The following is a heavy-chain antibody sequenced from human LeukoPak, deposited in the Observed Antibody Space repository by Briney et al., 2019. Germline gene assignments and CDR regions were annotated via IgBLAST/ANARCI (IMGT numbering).Heavy chain of an antibody. Sequence: ASVKVSCKASGYTFTGYYMHWVRQAPGQGLEWMGWINPNSGGTNYAQKFQGRVTMTRDTSISTAYMELSRLRSDDTAVYYCARGSPGLGYYYYMDVWGIGTTVTVSS. J-gene: IGHJ6*03. D-gene: IGHD3-10*01. CDR1: GYTFTGYY. V-gene: IGHV1-2*02. CDR2: INPNSGGT. CDR3: ARGSPGLGYYYYMDV.